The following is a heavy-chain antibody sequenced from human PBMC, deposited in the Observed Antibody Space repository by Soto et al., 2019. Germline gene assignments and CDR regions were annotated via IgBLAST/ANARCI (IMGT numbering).Heavy chain of an antibody. CDR3: ARETGDGYYYGMDV. D-gene: IGHD7-27*01. CDR1: GGTFISYA. J-gene: IGHJ6*02. CDR2: IIPILGTA. V-gene: IGHV1-69*13. Sequence: ASVKLSCKASGGTFISYAISWVRQAPGQGLEWMGGIIPILGTAHYTQKFQGRVTITADESTGTAYMELSSLRSQDTAVYYCARETGDGYYYGMDVWGQGTTVTLSS.